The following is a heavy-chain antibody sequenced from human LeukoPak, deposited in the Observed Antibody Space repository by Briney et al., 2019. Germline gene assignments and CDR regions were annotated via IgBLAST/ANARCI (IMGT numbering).Heavy chain of an antibody. D-gene: IGHD3-22*01. CDR1: GGSISSGGYY. CDR3: ARYVVVITKAFDI. Sequence: SETLSLTCTVSGGSISSGGYYWSWIRQPPGKGLEWIGYIYHSGSTYYNPSLKSRVTISVDRSKNQFSLKLSSVTAADTAVYYCARYVVVITKAFDIWGQGTMVTVSS. J-gene: IGHJ3*02. CDR2: IYHSGST. V-gene: IGHV4-30-2*01.